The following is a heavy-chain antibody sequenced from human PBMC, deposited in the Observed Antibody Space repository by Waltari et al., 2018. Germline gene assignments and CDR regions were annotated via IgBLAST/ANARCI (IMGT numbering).Heavy chain of an antibody. CDR3: ARAPLIAAAGSYWYFDL. V-gene: IGHV4-39*07. Sequence: QLQLQESGPGLVKPSETLSLTCTVSGGSISRSSYYWGWIRTPPGKGLEWIGSIYYSGSTYYNPSLKSRVTISVDTSKNQFSLKLSSVTAADTAVYYCARAPLIAAAGSYWYFDLWGRGTLVTVSS. CDR2: IYYSGST. J-gene: IGHJ2*01. CDR1: GGSISRSSYY. D-gene: IGHD6-13*01.